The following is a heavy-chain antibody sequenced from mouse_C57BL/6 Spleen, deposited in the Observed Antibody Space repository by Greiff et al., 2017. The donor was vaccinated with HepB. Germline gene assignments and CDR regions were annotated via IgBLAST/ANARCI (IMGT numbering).Heavy chain of an antibody. V-gene: IGHV5-4*03. J-gene: IGHJ1*03. Sequence: DVKLVESGGGLVKPGGSLKLSCAASGFTFSSYAMSWVRQTPEKRLEWVATISDGGSYTYYPDNVKGRFTISRDNAKNNLYLQMSHLKSEDTAMYYCARAFGYYPYWYFDVWGTGTTVTVSS. D-gene: IGHD2-3*01. CDR1: GFTFSSYA. CDR2: ISDGGSYT. CDR3: ARAFGYYPYWYFDV.